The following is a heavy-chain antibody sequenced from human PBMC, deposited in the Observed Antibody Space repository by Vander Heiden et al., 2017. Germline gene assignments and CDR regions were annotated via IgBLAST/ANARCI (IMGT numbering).Heavy chain of an antibody. D-gene: IGHD6-19*01. V-gene: IGHV3-72*01. Sequence: DVQLVESGGGLVQPGGSLRLTCAASGFAFSANHMDWFRQAPGEGLEWVGRARDKANSYTTEYAASVKGRFTISRDDSRNSLYLQMNSLQTDDSAVYYCVRVGGIVVAGKNYFGVDVWGQGTTVTVSS. CDR1: GFAFSANH. CDR2: ARDKANSYTT. CDR3: VRVGGIVVAGKNYFGVDV. J-gene: IGHJ6*02.